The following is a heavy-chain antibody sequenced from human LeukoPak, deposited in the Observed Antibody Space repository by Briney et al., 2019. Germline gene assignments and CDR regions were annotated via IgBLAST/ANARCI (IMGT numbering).Heavy chain of an antibody. V-gene: IGHV1-2*06. CDR1: GYTLTDYY. CDR2: INPNSGGT. J-gene: IGHJ4*02. CDR3: ARGSYYDILTGLDY. D-gene: IGHD3-9*01. Sequence: ASVKVSCKASGYTLTDYYMHWVRQAPGQGLEWMGRINPNSGGTNYAQKFQGRVTMTRDTSTSTVYMELSSLRSEDTAVYYCARGSYYDILTGLDYWGQGTLVTVSS.